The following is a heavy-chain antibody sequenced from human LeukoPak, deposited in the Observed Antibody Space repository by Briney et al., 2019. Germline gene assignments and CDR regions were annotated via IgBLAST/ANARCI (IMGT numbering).Heavy chain of an antibody. V-gene: IGHV3-23*01. J-gene: IGHJ4*02. D-gene: IGHD3/OR15-3a*01. Sequence: PGWSLRLSCTASGFIFNKYAMSWVRPAPGKGLEWVSAIDSSATRTYYADSVKGRFTISRDNSKNTLYLQMSSLRADDTAVYYCAKDETLWAGAYYFEHWGQETLVTVSS. CDR1: GFIFNKYA. CDR3: AKDETLWAGAYYFEH. CDR2: IDSSATRT.